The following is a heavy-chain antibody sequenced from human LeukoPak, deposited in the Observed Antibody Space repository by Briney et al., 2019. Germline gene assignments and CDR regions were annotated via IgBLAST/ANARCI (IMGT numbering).Heavy chain of an antibody. CDR2: ISAYNGNT. CDR3: ARTRPLGSSSWYAGMGNFDY. V-gene: IGHV1-18*01. D-gene: IGHD6-13*01. J-gene: IGHJ4*02. CDR1: GYTFTSYG. Sequence: ASVKVSCKASGYTFTSYGISWVRQAPGQGLEWMGWISAYNGNTNYAQKLQDRVTMTTDTSTSTAYMELRSLRSDDTAVYYCARTRPLGSSSWYAGMGNFDYWGQGTLVTVSS.